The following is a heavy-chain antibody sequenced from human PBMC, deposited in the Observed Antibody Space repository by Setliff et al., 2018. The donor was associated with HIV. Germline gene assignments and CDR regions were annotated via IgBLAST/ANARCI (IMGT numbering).Heavy chain of an antibody. V-gene: IGHV4-59*01. D-gene: IGHD3-16*01. J-gene: IGHJ4*02. CDR1: GVSIENNF. CDR3: ARGAYIKMNYCFDY. Sequence: SETLSLTCTVSGVSIENNFWSWFRQPPGKGLEWIGYISYTGSTNCDPSLKSRLTIVADTSKSQFSLKLTSVTAADTAVYYCARGAYIKMNYCFDYWGRGTLVTVSS. CDR2: ISYTGST.